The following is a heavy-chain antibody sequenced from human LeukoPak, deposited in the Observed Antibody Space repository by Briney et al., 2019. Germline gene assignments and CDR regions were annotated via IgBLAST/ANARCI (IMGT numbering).Heavy chain of an antibody. J-gene: IGHJ3*02. CDR2: INPTSGGT. CDR1: GYTFSDYY. CDR3: ARPIRGSYVEDAFDM. D-gene: IGHD1-26*01. Sequence: ASVNLSCKTSGYTFSDYYLHWVRQAPAQGLEWMVWINPTSGGTTYVHNFQGRFTMTRNTSISTGYMELSRLRSDDTAVYYCARPIRGSYVEDAFDMWGQGTMVTVSA. V-gene: IGHV1-2*07.